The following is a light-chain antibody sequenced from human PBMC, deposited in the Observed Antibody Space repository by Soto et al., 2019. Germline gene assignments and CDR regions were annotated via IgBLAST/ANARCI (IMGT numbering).Light chain of an antibody. CDR1: QSISSW. V-gene: IGKV1-5*03. CDR2: KAS. Sequence: DIQMTQSPSSLSASLGARFTITFRASQSISSWLAWYQQKPGKAPKLLIYKASSLESGVPSRFSGSGSGTEFTLTISSLQPDDFATYYCQQSYSTPLTCGGGNKVDIK. CDR3: QQSYSTPLT. J-gene: IGKJ4*01.